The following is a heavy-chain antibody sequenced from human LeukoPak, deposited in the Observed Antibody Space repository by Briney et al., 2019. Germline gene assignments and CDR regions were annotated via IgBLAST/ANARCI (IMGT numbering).Heavy chain of an antibody. CDR3: VRDPFDSSGHDQGAY. CDR1: GLSFSYYG. J-gene: IGHJ4*02. CDR2: IIHTGVET. D-gene: IGHD3-22*01. V-gene: IGHV3-23*01. Sequence: GGSLRLSCAASGLSFSYYGMQWIRQAPGWGLEWVAAIIHTGVETYYADSVKGRFTLSRDNSENMVHLQMNSLRVDDTAVYYCVRDPFDSSGHDQGAYWGQGALVTVSS.